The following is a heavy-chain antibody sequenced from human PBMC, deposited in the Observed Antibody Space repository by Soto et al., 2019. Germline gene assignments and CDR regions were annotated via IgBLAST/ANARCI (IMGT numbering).Heavy chain of an antibody. Sequence: QVQLVQSGAELKKPGSSVNVSCAASGGTFKTYTINWVRQAPGQGLEWIGQIIPMYDSANYAQRFQGRVTISADKSTNIAYMELSGLRSEDTALYYCATWRTYSGSYCFAYWGQVTLVSVTS. D-gene: IGHD1-26*01. J-gene: IGHJ4*02. CDR1: GGTFKTYT. CDR2: IIPMYDSA. V-gene: IGHV1-69*06. CDR3: ATWRTYSGSYCFAY.